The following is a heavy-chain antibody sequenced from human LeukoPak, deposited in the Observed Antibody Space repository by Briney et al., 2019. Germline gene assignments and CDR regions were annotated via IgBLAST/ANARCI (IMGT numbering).Heavy chain of an antibody. Sequence: HGESLKISCKGSGYSFTSYWIGWVRQMPGKGLEWMGIIYPGDSNTRYSPSFQGQVTISADKSISTAYLQWSSLKASDTAMYYCARLSAAGKYYYYGMDVWGQGTTVTVSS. CDR3: ARLSAAGKYYYYGMDV. J-gene: IGHJ6*02. V-gene: IGHV5-51*01. CDR1: GYSFTSYW. D-gene: IGHD6-13*01. CDR2: IYPGDSNT.